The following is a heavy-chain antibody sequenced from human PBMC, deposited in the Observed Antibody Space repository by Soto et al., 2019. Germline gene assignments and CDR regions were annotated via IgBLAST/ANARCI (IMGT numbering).Heavy chain of an antibody. Sequence: NLSETLSLTCTVSGGSISSYYWSWIRQPPGKGLEWIGYIYYSGSTNYNPSLKSRVTISVDTSKNQFSLKLSSVTAADTAVYYCARSYSHSIAMWFDPWGQGTLVTVSS. CDR1: GGSISSYY. J-gene: IGHJ5*02. CDR2: IYYSGST. D-gene: IGHD2-15*01. V-gene: IGHV4-59*01. CDR3: ARSYSHSIAMWFDP.